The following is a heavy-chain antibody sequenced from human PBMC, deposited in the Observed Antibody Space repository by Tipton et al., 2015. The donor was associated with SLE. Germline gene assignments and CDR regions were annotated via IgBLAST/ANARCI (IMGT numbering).Heavy chain of an antibody. V-gene: IGHV4-61*02. Sequence: TLSLTCTVSGDSISSGNYYWGWIRQPAGKGLEWIGRIYTSGSTNYNPSLKSRITISLDTSKNQFSLNLSSVTAADTAVYYCARVSPGGNWMSWGQGTLVTVSS. CDR2: IYTSGST. D-gene: IGHD1-1*01. CDR3: ARVSPGGNWMS. J-gene: IGHJ4*02. CDR1: GDSISSGNYY.